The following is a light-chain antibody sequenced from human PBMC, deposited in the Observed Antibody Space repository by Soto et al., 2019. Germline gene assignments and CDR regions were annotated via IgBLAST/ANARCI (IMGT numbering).Light chain of an antibody. J-gene: IGLJ3*02. V-gene: IGLV2-14*01. CDR2: DVS. Sequence: QSALTQPACVSGSPGQSITISCTGTSSDIGDYNYVSWYQQYPGKVPKLVIYDVSHRPSGVSNRFSGSKSGNTASLTISGLQAEDEADYYCSSSTTTTSLVVFGGGTKLTVL. CDR3: SSSTTTTSLVV. CDR1: SSDIGDYNY.